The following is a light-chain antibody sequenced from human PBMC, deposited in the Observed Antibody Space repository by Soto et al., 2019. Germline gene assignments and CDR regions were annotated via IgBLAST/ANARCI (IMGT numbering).Light chain of an antibody. CDR2: EAS. V-gene: IGKV1D-13*01. J-gene: IGKJ5*01. Sequence: AIQMTQSPSALCASVGDRVTMTCRASHDIGNDLAWYQQKPGKAPKHLIYEASNLRSGVPSRFSGSGSGTDFTLTISSLQPEDFATYYCQQFNNYITFGQGTQLEIK. CDR3: QQFNNYIT. CDR1: HDIGND.